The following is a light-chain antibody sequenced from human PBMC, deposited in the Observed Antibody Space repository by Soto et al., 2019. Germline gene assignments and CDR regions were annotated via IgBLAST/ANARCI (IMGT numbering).Light chain of an antibody. Sequence: IRMTQSTSSFSASTGDRVTITCRASQGISSYLAWYQQKPGKAPKLLIYAASTLQSGVPSRFSGSGSGTDFTLTISCLQSEDFATYYCQQYYSYPLTFAGGTKVAIK. V-gene: IGKV1-8*01. J-gene: IGKJ4*01. CDR2: AAS. CDR1: QGISSY. CDR3: QQYYSYPLT.